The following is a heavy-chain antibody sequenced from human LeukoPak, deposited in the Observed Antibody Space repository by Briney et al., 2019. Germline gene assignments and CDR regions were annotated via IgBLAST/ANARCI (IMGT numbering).Heavy chain of an antibody. CDR2: IDTAGVT. J-gene: IGHJ6*02. CDR1: GFTFSSYD. CDR3: ARGGYFGSGPMDV. D-gene: IGHD3-10*01. Sequence: GGSLRLSCAGSGFTFSSYDMPWVRQAAGKGLEWVAAIDTAGVTYYPGSVRGRFTISRENGRNSFFLQMNSLRAGDTAVYYCARGGYFGSGPMDVWGQGTTVTVSS. V-gene: IGHV3-13*01.